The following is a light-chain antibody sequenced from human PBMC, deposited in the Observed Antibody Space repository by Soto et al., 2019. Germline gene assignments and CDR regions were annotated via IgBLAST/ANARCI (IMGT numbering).Light chain of an antibody. CDR1: NSNIGAGYT. CDR3: QSYDSSLPDLL. CDR2: GDT. Sequence: QAVVTQPPSVTGAPGQRVTISCTGSNSNIGAGYTVHWYQQFPGRVPKLLIYGDTNRPSGVPDRFSGSKSGTSASLAITGLQAEDEADYYCQSYDSSLPDLLFGVGTKLTVL. V-gene: IGLV1-40*01. J-gene: IGLJ2*01.